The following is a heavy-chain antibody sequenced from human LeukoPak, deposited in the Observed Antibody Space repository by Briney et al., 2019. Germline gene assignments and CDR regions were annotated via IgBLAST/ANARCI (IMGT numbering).Heavy chain of an antibody. Sequence: PSETLSLTCSVSGASISTYYWSWIRQPPGKGLEWIGYLYFGGSTNYNPSLKSRVTISVDTSKNQFSLKLSSVTAADTAVYYCARGGIAAAAPYYFDYWGQGTLVTVSS. CDR3: ARGGIAAAAPYYFDY. CDR1: GASISTYY. V-gene: IGHV4-59*01. D-gene: IGHD6-13*01. CDR2: LYFGGST. J-gene: IGHJ4*02.